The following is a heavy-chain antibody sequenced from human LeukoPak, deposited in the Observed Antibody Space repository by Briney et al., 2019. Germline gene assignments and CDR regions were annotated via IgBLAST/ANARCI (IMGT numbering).Heavy chain of an antibody. CDR1: GFTFSIYG. J-gene: IGHJ4*02. CDR2: ISDSGGNT. CDR3: AKDTALTVTTFFDY. V-gene: IGHV3-23*01. D-gene: IGHD4-17*01. Sequence: GGSLRLSCATSGFTFSIYGMSWVRQAPGKGLEWVSAISDSGGNTYYADSVKGRFTISRDNAKNSLYLQMNSLRAEDTALYYCAKDTALTVTTFFDYWGQGTLVTVSS.